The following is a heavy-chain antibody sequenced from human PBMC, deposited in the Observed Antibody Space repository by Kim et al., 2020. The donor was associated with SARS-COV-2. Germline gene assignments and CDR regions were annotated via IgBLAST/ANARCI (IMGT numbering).Heavy chain of an antibody. CDR3: ARRDPYYYYYGMDV. Sequence: PARQRRVTISVDTSKNQFSLKLSSVTAADTAVYYCARRDPYYYYYGMDVWGQGTTVTVSS. V-gene: IGHV4-59*08. J-gene: IGHJ6*02.